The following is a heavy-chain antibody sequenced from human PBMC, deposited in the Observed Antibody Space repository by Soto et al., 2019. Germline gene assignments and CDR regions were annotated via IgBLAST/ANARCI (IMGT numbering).Heavy chain of an antibody. CDR1: GFTFSTYA. J-gene: IGHJ4*02. D-gene: IGHD2-2*02. Sequence: EVQLLESGGGLVQPGGSLRLSCAASGFTFSTYAMSWVRQAPGKGLEWVSAISGSGGSTYYADSVKGWFTISRDNSKNTLFLQMNSLRAEDTAVHYCARGLGYCSSTSCYIWFDYWGQGTLVTVSS. V-gene: IGHV3-23*01. CDR3: ARGLGYCSSTSCYIWFDY. CDR2: ISGSGGST.